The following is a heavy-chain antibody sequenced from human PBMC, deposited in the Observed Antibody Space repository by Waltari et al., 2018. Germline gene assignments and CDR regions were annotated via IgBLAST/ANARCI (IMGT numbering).Heavy chain of an antibody. J-gene: IGHJ4*02. Sequence: EVQLVQSGAEVKKPGESLKISCKGSGYSFTSYWIGWVRQMPGKGLEWMGIIYPGDSDTRDSPSFQGKVTISADKSISTAYLQWSSLKASDTAMYYCARYLGDLWFGAPRYLDYWGQGTLVTVSS. V-gene: IGHV5-51*01. CDR1: GYSFTSYW. CDR2: IYPGDSDT. CDR3: ARYLGDLWFGAPRYLDY. D-gene: IGHD3-10*01.